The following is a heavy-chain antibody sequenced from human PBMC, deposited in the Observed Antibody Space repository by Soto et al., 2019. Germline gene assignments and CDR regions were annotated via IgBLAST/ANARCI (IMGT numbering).Heavy chain of an antibody. CDR2: IGTTGGDT. CDR1: GFSFSPYP. D-gene: IGHD6-25*01. Sequence: EVQLLESGGSLVLPGGSLRLSCAASGFSFSPYPMSWVRQAPVKGLEWVSTIGTTGGDTYYPDFVKGRFNISRDDSKNTVYLQVSSLRDEDSAIYYCAKSRVASGRGYFDLWGRGTLVTVSS. J-gene: IGHJ2*01. V-gene: IGHV3-23*01. CDR3: AKSRVASGRGYFDL.